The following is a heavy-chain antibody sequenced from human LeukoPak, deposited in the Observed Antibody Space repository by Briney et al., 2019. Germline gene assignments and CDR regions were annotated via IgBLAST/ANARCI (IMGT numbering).Heavy chain of an antibody. V-gene: IGHV4-34*01. CDR1: GGSFSGYH. CDR3: ARGARIAAVYWYFDF. CDR2: INHSGST. D-gene: IGHD6-13*01. J-gene: IGHJ2*01. Sequence: PSETLSLTCAVYGGSFSGYHWSWIRQPPGKGLEWIGEINHSGSTNCSPSLKSRITISVDTSKNQFSLKLSSVTAADTAVYYCARGARIAAVYWYFDFWGRGTLVTVSS.